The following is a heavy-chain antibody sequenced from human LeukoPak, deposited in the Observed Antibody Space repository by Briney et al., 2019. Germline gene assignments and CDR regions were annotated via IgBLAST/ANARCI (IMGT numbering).Heavy chain of an antibody. D-gene: IGHD6-6*01. J-gene: IGHJ4*02. V-gene: IGHV3-48*01. Sequence: GGSLRLSCAASGFTISSYSMSWVRQAPGKGLEWVSYISSSSSTIYYADSVRGRFTISRDNAEDSLYLQMNSLRAEDTAVYYCASAGGDSRSPLPFYYWGQGTLVTVSS. CDR1: GFTISSYS. CDR2: ISSSSSTI. CDR3: ASAGGDSRSPLPFYY.